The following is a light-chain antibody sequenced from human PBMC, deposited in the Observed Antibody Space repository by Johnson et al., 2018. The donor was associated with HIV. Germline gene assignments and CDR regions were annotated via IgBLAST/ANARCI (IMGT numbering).Light chain of an antibody. Sequence: QSVLTQSPSVSAAPGQKVTISCSGSSSNIGNNYVSWYQQLPGTAPKLLIYDNNKRPSGIPDRFSGSKSGTSATLGITGLPTGDEAVYYCGTWDSSLSAGVCGTGTKVTVL. CDR1: SSNIGNNY. CDR3: GTWDSSLSAGV. CDR2: DNN. J-gene: IGLJ1*01. V-gene: IGLV1-51*01.